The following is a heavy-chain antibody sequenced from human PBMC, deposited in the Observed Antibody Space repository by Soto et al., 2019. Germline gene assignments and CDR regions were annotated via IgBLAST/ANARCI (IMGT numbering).Heavy chain of an antibody. J-gene: IGHJ4*02. D-gene: IGHD6-13*01. CDR2: ISGSGGST. V-gene: IGHV3-23*01. CDR3: AKERLAAGTEARYYFDY. CDR1: GFTFSSYA. Sequence: GESLKISCAASGFTFSSYAMSWVRQAPGKGLEWVSAISGSGGSTYYADSVKGRFTISRDNSTNTLYLQMNSLRAEDTAVYYCAKERLAAGTEARYYFDYWGQGTLVTVSS.